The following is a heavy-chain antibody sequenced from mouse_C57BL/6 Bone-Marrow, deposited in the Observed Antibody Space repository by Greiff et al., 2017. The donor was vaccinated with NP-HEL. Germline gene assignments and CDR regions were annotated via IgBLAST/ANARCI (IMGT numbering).Heavy chain of an antibody. V-gene: IGHV8-12*01. CDR3: ARRALYGSSFYWYFDV. Sequence: QVTLKVSGPGILQSSQTLSLPCSFSGFSLSTSGMGVSWIRQPSGQGLEWLAHIYWDDAKRYNPSLKSRLTISKDTSRNQVFLKITSVDTADTATYYCARRALYGSSFYWYFDVWGTGTTVTVSS. CDR2: IYWDDAK. J-gene: IGHJ1*03. D-gene: IGHD1-1*01. CDR1: GFSLSTSGMG.